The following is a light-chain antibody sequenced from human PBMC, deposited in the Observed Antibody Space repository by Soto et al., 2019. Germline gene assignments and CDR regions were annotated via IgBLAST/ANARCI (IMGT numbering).Light chain of an antibody. CDR3: QKYNSAPPST. CDR1: QGISNY. CDR2: AAS. J-gene: IGKJ1*01. V-gene: IGKV1-27*01. Sequence: IRPNQCPSSLDCSSRWRVTLKSRASQGISNYLAWYQQKPGKVPKLLIYAASTLQSGVPSRFSGSRSGTDFTLTLSSLQPEDVATYYCQKYNSAPPSTLGQGTKVDIK.